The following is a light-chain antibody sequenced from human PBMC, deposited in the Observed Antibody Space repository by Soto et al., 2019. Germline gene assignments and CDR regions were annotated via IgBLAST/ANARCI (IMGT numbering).Light chain of an antibody. CDR3: QQYNNWHRT. V-gene: IGKV3-15*01. CDR2: GAS. J-gene: IGKJ1*01. Sequence: EVVITQSPAILSASPGDTATLSCRATQSVDSNLAWYQQKPGQAPRLLISGASTRATAIPARFSGSGSGTEFTLTISSLQSEDFAVYYCQQYNNWHRTFGQGTKV. CDR1: QSVDSN.